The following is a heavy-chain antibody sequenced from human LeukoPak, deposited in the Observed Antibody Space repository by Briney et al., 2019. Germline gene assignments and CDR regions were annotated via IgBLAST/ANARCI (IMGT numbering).Heavy chain of an antibody. D-gene: IGHD5-12*01. CDR2: IKADGSAK. V-gene: IGHV3-7*01. Sequence: GGSLRLSCAASGFTFSSYWMSWVRQAPGKGLEWVANIKADGSAKYYVDSVKGRFTISRDNAKNSLYLQMNNLSAEDTAVYYCVRDSPGYGAYDFDWGQGTLVTVSS. J-gene: IGHJ4*02. CDR3: VRDSPGYGAYDFD. CDR1: GFTFSSYW.